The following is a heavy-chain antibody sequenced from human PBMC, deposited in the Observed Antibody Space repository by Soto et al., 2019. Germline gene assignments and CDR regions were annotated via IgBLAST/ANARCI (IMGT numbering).Heavy chain of an antibody. J-gene: IGHJ4*02. Sequence: GGSLRLSCAASGFTVSTNYMSWVRQAPGKGLEWVSVIYAGGSTHYADSVEGRFTISRDNSNNMLFLQMNSLRVEDTAGYYCARDRAMSFDYWGQGTLVTVSS. CDR2: IYAGGST. CDR1: GFTVSTNY. CDR3: ARDRAMSFDY. V-gene: IGHV3-66*01.